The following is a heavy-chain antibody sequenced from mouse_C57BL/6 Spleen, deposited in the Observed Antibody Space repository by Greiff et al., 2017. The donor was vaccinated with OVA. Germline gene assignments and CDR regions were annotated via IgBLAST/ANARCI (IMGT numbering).Heavy chain of an antibody. CDR3: ARSRWDYPYFDD. CDR2: ISYSGST. D-gene: IGHD2-4*01. V-gene: IGHV3-8*01. J-gene: IGHJ2*01. Sequence: EVKLVESGPGLAKPSQTLSLTCSVTGYSITSDYWNWIRKFPGNKLEYMGYISYSGSTYYNPSLKSRISITRDTSKNQYYLQLNSVTTEDKAAYYCARSRWDYPYFDDWGQGTTLTVSS. CDR1: GYSITSDY.